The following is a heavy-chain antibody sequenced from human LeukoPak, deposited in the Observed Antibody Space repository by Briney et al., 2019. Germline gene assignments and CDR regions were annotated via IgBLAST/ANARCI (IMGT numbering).Heavy chain of an antibody. J-gene: IGHJ6*03. CDR1: GLRFSDYY. CDR2: ISGNGGST. CDR3: AKEGYYDILSASQAEGYMDV. V-gene: IGHV3-23*01. D-gene: IGHD3-9*01. Sequence: GGSLRLSCAASGLRFSDYYVSWIRQAPGKGLEWVSTISGNGGSTYYADSVKGRFTISRDNSKNTLYLQMNSLRAEDTAVYYCAKEGYYDILSASQAEGYMDVWGKGTTVTVSS.